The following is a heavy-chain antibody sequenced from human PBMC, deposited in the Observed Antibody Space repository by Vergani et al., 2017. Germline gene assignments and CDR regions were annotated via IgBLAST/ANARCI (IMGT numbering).Heavy chain of an antibody. V-gene: IGHV3-23*01. J-gene: IGHJ3*02. CDR1: GFTFSSYA. D-gene: IGHD6-19*01. CDR3: ANRPEIAVAGPDEAFDI. Sequence: EVQLLESGGGLVQPGGSLRLSCAASGFTFSSYAMSWVRQAPGKGLEWVSAISGSGGSTYYADSVKGRFTISRDNSKNTLYLQMNSLRAEDTAVYYCANRPEIAVAGPDEAFDIWGQGTMVTVSS. CDR2: ISGSGGST.